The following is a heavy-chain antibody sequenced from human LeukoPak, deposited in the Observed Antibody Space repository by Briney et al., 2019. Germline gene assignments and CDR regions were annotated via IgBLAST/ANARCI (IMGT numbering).Heavy chain of an antibody. D-gene: IGHD2-15*01. V-gene: IGHV3-23*01. CDR2: ISGSGGST. Sequence: GGSLRLSCAASGFTFSSYAMSWVRQAPGKGLEWVSAISGSGGSTYYADSVKGRFTISRDNPKNTLYLQMNSLRAEDTAVYYCAKGVFCSGGSCYSGDLFDYWGQGTLVTVSS. CDR1: GFTFSSYA. CDR3: AKGVFCSGGSCYSGDLFDY. J-gene: IGHJ4*02.